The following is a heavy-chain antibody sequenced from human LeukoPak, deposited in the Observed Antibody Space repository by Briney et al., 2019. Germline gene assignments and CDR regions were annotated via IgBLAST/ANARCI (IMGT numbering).Heavy chain of an antibody. D-gene: IGHD6-25*01. V-gene: IGHV1-69*13. Sequence: SVKVSCKASGGTFSSYAISWVRQAPGQWLEWMGGIIPIFGTANYAQKFQGRVTITADESTSTAYMELSSLRSEDTAVYYCASGPPPRQYSSGYFDLWGRGTLVTVSS. CDR3: ASGPPPRQYSSGYFDL. CDR1: GGTFSSYA. J-gene: IGHJ2*01. CDR2: IIPIFGTA.